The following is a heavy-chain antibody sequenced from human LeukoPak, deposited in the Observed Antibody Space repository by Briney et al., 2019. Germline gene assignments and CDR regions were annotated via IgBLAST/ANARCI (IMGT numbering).Heavy chain of an antibody. J-gene: IGHJ4*02. V-gene: IGHV1-2*02. CDR1: GYTFTIYY. Sequence: ASVTVSCKASGYTFTIYYMHWVRQAPGQGLEWMGWINPNSGGTNYPQKVHGRVTMTMDTSISTAYMVPSGLSSDDMAVYYCLRDRGYCSSTSCSAVLFDYWGQGTLVT. D-gene: IGHD2-2*01. CDR3: LRDRGYCSSTSCSAVLFDY. CDR2: INPNSGGT.